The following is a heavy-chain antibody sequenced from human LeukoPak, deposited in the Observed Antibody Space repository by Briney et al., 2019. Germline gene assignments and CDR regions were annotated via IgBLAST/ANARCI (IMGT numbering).Heavy chain of an antibody. Sequence: GGSLRLSCAASGFTFSSYAMSWVRQAPGKGLEWVSAISGSGGSTYYADSVKGRFTISRDNSKNTLFLQMNSLRAEDTAVYYCAKTLSNSSSSYYYYYMDVWGKGTTVTVSS. V-gene: IGHV3-23*01. CDR3: AKTLSNSSSSYYYYYMDV. D-gene: IGHD2/OR15-2a*01. CDR1: GFTFSSYA. J-gene: IGHJ6*03. CDR2: ISGSGGST.